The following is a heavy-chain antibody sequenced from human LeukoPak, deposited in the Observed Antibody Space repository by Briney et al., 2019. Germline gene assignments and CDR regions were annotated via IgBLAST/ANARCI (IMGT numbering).Heavy chain of an antibody. V-gene: IGHV3-30*03. CDR2: ISYDGSNK. CDR1: GFTFSSYG. J-gene: IGHJ4*02. Sequence: PGGSLRLSCAASGFTFSSYGMHWVRQAPGKGLERLAVISYDGSNKYYTDSVKGRFTISRDNSKNTLYLQMNSLRAEDTAVYYCAREYDFWSGYSYDYWGQGTLVTVSS. D-gene: IGHD3-3*01. CDR3: AREYDFWSGYSYDY.